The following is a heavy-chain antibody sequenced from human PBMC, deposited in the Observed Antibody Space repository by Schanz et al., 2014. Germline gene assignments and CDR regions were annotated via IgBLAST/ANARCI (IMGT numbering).Heavy chain of an antibody. CDR1: GFTFSNYG. Sequence: EVQLVESGGGLVKPGGSLRLSCAASGFTFSNYGMSWVRQAPGKGLEWVSTIGGSGGSTYYGDSVKGRFTISRDNSKNTVYLLMNSLRVEDTAVYYCARVVAAAPQGCNYWGRGTLVTVSS. V-gene: IGHV3-23*04. CDR2: IGGSGGST. D-gene: IGHD2-15*01. CDR3: ARVVAAAPQGCNY. J-gene: IGHJ4*02.